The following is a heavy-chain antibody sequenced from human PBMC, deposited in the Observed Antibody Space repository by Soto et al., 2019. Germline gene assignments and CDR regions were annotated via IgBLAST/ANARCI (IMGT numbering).Heavy chain of an antibody. J-gene: IGHJ6*02. CDR2: ISGSGGST. CDR3: ASAAREYYYYGMDV. Sequence: GGSLRLACAASGFTFSSYAMSWVRQAPGKGLEWVSAISGSGGSTYYADSVKGRFTISRDNSKNTLYLQMNSLRAEDTAVYYCASAAREYYYYGMDVWGQGTTVTVSS. CDR1: GFTFSSYA. V-gene: IGHV3-23*01.